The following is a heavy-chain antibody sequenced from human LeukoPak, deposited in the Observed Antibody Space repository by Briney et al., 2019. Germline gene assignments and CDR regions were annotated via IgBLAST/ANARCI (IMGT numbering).Heavy chain of an antibody. V-gene: IGHV3-33*01. CDR3: ARDRRCSGGSCYSGPYGMDV. CDR1: GFTFSSYG. CDR2: IWYDGSNK. D-gene: IGHD2-15*01. Sequence: GRSLRLSCAASGFTFSSYGMHWVRQAPGKGLEWVAVIWYDGSNKYYADSVKGRFTISRDNSKNTLYLQMNSLRAEDTAVYYCARDRRCSGGSCYSGPYGMDVWGQGTTVTVSS. J-gene: IGHJ6*02.